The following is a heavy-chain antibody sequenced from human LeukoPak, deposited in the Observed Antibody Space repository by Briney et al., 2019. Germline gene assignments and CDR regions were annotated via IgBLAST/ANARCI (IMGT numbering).Heavy chain of an antibody. J-gene: IGHJ3*02. V-gene: IGHV4-30-4*08. CDR3: ARDRIVGATLDAFDI. D-gene: IGHD1-26*01. CDR2: IYYSGST. CDR1: GGSISSGDYY. Sequence: SQTLSVTCTVSGGSISSGDYYWSWIRQPPGKGLEWIGYIYYSGSTYYNPSLKSRVTISVDTSKNQFSLKLSSVTAADTAVYYCARDRIVGATLDAFDIWGQGTMVTVSS.